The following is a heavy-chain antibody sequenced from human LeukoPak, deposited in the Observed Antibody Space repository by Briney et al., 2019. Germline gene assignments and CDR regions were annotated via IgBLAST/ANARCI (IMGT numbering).Heavy chain of an antibody. V-gene: IGHV5-10-1*01. CDR3: TRQGHYYGMDV. CDR2: IEPSDSYT. CDR1: GYSFTSYW. J-gene: IGHJ6*02. Sequence: GESLKISCRGPGYSFTSYWISWVRQIPGKGLEWMGKIEPSDSYTNYSPSFQGHVTISADKSISTAYLQWSSLKASDTAMYYCTRQGHYYGMDVWGQGTTVTVSS.